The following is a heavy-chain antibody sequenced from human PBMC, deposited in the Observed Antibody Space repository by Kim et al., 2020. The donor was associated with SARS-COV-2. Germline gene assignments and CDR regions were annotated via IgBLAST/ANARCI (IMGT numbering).Heavy chain of an antibody. Sequence: YYADSVKGRFTISRDNSKNTLYLQMNSLRAEDTAVYYCAKVRTIPNWFDPWGQGTLVTVSS. V-gene: IGHV3-23*01. J-gene: IGHJ5*02. CDR3: AKVRTIPNWFDP. D-gene: IGHD1-1*01.